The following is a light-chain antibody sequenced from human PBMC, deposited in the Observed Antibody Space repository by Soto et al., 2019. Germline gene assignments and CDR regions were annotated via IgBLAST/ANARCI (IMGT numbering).Light chain of an antibody. CDR2: KVS. CDR1: QSLVYSDGNTY. Sequence: DVVMTQSPLSLPVTLGQPASISCRSSQSLVYSDGNTYLNWFQQRPGQSPRRLIYKVSNRDSGVQDRISGSGSATDFTLKISRVEAEDVGGYYCMQGTHWPYTFGQGTKLEIK. V-gene: IGKV2-30*01. CDR3: MQGTHWPYT. J-gene: IGKJ2*01.